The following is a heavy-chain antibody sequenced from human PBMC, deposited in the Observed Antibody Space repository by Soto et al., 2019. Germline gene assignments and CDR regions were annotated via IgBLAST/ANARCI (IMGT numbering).Heavy chain of an antibody. D-gene: IGHD6-19*01. CDR2: IKSKNDGGTT. CDR1: GFTFSNAW. Sequence: EVQLVESGGGLVKPGGSLRLSCAASGFTFSNAWMSWVRQAPGKGLEWVGRIKSKNDGGTTDYAAPVKGRFTISRDDSQNRLYLQMNSLKTEDTAVYYCTTSLSPWLVLIGHWGQGTLVSVSS. V-gene: IGHV3-15*01. J-gene: IGHJ5*02. CDR3: TTSLSPWLVLIGH.